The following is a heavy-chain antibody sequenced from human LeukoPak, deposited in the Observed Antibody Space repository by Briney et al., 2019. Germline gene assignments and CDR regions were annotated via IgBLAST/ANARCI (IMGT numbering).Heavy chain of an antibody. J-gene: IGHJ6*03. CDR3: ARANPKTGEAYYYYYYMDV. V-gene: IGHV4-4*07. CDR1: GGSISSYY. Sequence: PSETLSLTCTVSGGSISSYYWSWIRQPAGKGLEWIGRIYTSGSTNYNPSLKSRVTMSVDTSKNQFSLKLSSVTAADTAVYYCARANPKTGEAYYYYYYMDVWGKGATVTVSS. CDR2: IYTSGST. D-gene: IGHD7-27*01.